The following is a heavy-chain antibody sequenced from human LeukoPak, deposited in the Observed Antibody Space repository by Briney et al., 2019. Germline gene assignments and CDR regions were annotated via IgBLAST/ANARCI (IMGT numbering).Heavy chain of an antibody. CDR3: AREDSGWAVNFDY. J-gene: IGHJ4*02. CDR1: GYTFTGYY. V-gene: IGHV1-2*02. CDR2: INPNSGGT. Sequence: ASVKVSCKASGYTFTGYYMHWVRQAPGRGLEWMGWINPNSGGTNYAQKFQGRVTMTRDTSISTAYMELSRLRSDDTAVYYCAREDSGWAVNFDYWGQGTLVTVSS. D-gene: IGHD6-19*01.